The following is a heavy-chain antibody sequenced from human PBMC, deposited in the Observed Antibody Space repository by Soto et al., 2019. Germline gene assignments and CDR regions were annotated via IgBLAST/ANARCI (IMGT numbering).Heavy chain of an antibody. D-gene: IGHD2-8*02. CDR3: ARGLLEVMVPFDH. CDR1: GFKFNTYT. V-gene: IGHV3-30-3*01. J-gene: IGHJ4*02. CDR2: ISPDGSKT. Sequence: QVQLVESGGGVVQPGRSLRLSCAASGFKFNTYTFNWVRQAPGKGLEWVAMISPDGSKTNYADALKGRFTISRGNSNNKVFLQMNSLTTEDTAIYFCARGLLEVMVPFDHWGQGTLVTVS.